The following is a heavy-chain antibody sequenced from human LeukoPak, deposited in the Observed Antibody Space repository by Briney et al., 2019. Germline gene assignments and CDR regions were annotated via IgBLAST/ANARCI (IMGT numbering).Heavy chain of an antibody. J-gene: IGHJ6*03. CDR2: INHSGST. CDR1: GGSFSGYY. CDR3: ARVGYYPDYYMDV. D-gene: IGHD2-21*01. V-gene: IGHV4-34*01. Sequence: SETLSLTCAVYGGSFSGYYWSWIRQPPGKGLEWVGEINHSGSTNYNPSLKSRVTISVDTSKNQFSLKLSSVTAADTAVYYCARVGYYPDYYMDVWGKGTTVTVSS.